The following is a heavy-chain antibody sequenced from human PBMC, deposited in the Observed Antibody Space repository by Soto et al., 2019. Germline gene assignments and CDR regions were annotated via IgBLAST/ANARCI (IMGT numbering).Heavy chain of an antibody. CDR3: ARLLEDSRGYYYLDY. Sequence: SETLSLTCAVSGYSISSGYYWGWIRQPPGKGLEWLGSIFHSGTTYDHPSLKSRVTISVDMSKNQLSLKLTSVTAADTAVYYCARLLEDSRGYYYLDYWGQGTLGTGSS. CDR1: GYSISSGYY. J-gene: IGHJ4*02. V-gene: IGHV4-38-2*01. D-gene: IGHD3-22*01. CDR2: IFHSGTT.